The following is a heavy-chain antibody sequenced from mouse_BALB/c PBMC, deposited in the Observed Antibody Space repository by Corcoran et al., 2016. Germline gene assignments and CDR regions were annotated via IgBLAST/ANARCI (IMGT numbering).Heavy chain of an antibody. CDR2: INTYTGES. Sequence: QIQLVQSGPELKKPGETVKISCKASGYTFTNYGMNWVKQAPGKGLKWMGWINTYTGESTYAGDFKGRFAFSLETSASTAYLQINNLKNEDIATYFCAREPYAMDYWGQGTAVTVSA. CDR1: GYTFTNYG. CDR3: AREPYAMDY. V-gene: IGHV9-1*02. J-gene: IGHJ4*01.